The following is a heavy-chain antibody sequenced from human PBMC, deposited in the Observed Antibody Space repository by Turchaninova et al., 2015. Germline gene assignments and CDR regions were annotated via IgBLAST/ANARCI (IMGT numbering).Heavy chain of an antibody. J-gene: IGHJ4*02. Sequence: EVQLVESGGGLVQPGGSLRLSCAASGFTFSSYAMSWVRQAPGEGLGLVAAISVGVTTYYADSVKGLLPSSRDNAKKPLYREMNSLSVEDTAAYFCAKRVGAGGHFDYWGQGTLVTVSS. V-gene: IGHV3-23*04. D-gene: IGHD1-26*01. CDR1: GFTFSSYA. CDR3: AKRVGAGGHFDY. CDR2: ISVGVTT.